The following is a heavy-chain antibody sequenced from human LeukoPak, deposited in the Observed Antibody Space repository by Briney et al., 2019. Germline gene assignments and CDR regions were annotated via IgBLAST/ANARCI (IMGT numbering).Heavy chain of an antibody. D-gene: IGHD4-23*01. CDR1: GFTFSNAW. Sequence: GGSLRLSCAASGFTFSNAWMSWVRQAPGKGLEWVGRIKSKTDGGTTDYAAPVKGRFTISRDDSKNTLYLQMNSLKTEDTAVYYCTTVVEAATWTTVVDYWGQGTLVTVSS. CDR2: IKSKTDGGTT. CDR3: TTVVEAATWTTVVDY. J-gene: IGHJ4*02. V-gene: IGHV3-15*01.